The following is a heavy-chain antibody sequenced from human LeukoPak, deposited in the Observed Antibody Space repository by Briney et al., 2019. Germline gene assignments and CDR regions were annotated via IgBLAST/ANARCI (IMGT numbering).Heavy chain of an antibody. V-gene: IGHV3-23*01. Sequence: GGSLRLSCAASGFTFSSYAMSWVRQAPGKGLEWVSAISGSGGSTYYADSVKGRFTISRDNAKNSLYLQMNSLRAEDTAVYYCATDPGVVVVAATYRYMDVWGKGTTVTVSS. J-gene: IGHJ6*03. CDR1: GFTFSSYA. D-gene: IGHD2-15*01. CDR2: ISGSGGST. CDR3: ATDPGVVVVAATYRYMDV.